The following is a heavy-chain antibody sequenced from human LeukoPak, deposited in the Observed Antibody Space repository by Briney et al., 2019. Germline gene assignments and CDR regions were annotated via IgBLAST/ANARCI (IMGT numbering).Heavy chain of an antibody. CDR3: ARVSDGYYDSSGYPDY. Sequence: PGGSLRLSCAASGFTFSSYWMHWVRQAPGKGLVWVSRINSDGSSSSYADSVKGRFTISRDNAKNTLYLQMNSLRAEDTAVYYCARVSDGYYDSSGYPDYWGQGTLVTVPS. CDR2: INSDGSSS. V-gene: IGHV3-74*01. D-gene: IGHD3-22*01. J-gene: IGHJ4*02. CDR1: GFTFSSYW.